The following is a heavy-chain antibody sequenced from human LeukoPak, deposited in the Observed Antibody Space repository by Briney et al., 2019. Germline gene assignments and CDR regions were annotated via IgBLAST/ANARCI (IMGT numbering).Heavy chain of an antibody. CDR1: GYTFTSYD. D-gene: IGHD4-17*01. J-gene: IGHJ1*01. V-gene: IGHV1-8*01. CDR3: ARAYGDYQSEYFQH. CDR2: MNPNSGNT. Sequence: ASVKVSCKASGYTFTSYDINWVRQATGQGLEWMGWMNPNSGNTGYAQKFQGRVTMTRNISISTAYMELSGLRSEDTAVYYCARAYGDYQSEYFQHWGQGTLVTVSS.